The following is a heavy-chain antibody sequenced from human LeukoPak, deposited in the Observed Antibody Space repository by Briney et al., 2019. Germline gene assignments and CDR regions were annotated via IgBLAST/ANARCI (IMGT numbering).Heavy chain of an antibody. CDR3: ARGMTTVTTAFDY. Sequence: GGSLRLSCAASGFTFSSYEMNWVRQAPGKGLEWVSYISISGSTIYYADSVKGRFTISRDNAKNSLYLQMNSLRAEDTAVYYCARGMTTVTTAFDYWGQGTLVTVSS. CDR1: GFTFSSYE. J-gene: IGHJ4*02. CDR2: ISISGSTI. D-gene: IGHD4-17*01. V-gene: IGHV3-48*03.